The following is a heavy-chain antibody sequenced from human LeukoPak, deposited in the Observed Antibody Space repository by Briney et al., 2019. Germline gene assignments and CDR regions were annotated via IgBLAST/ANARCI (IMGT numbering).Heavy chain of an antibody. D-gene: IGHD6-25*01. Sequence: GGSLRLSCAASGFTFSSYSMNWVRQAPGKGLEWVSYISTSSTTTMYADSVKGRFTISRDNAENSLYLQMNSLRAEDTGVYYCARDTESGYNWFDPWGRGTLVTVSS. CDR3: ARDTESGYNWFDP. J-gene: IGHJ5*02. CDR1: GFTFSSYS. V-gene: IGHV3-48*01. CDR2: ISTSSTTT.